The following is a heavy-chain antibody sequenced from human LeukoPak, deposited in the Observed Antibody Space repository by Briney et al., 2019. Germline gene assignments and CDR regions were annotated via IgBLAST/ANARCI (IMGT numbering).Heavy chain of an antibody. CDR2: ISSSTTYI. Sequence: GGSLRLSCAASGFTFSTYSRNWVRQAPGKGLEWVSSISSSTTYIYYADSVKGPFTISRDNAKNSLFLQMNSLRAEDTAVYYCARGRNLGREVPPYYFDYWGQGTLVTVSS. CDR1: GFTFSTYS. CDR3: ARGRNLGREVPPYYFDY. J-gene: IGHJ4*02. V-gene: IGHV3-21*01. D-gene: IGHD1-26*01.